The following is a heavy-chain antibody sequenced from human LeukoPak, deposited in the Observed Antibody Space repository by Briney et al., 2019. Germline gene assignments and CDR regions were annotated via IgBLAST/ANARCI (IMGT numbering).Heavy chain of an antibody. CDR3: ARDHPSFYYFDY. CDR2: IKQDGSEK. D-gene: IGHD1-26*01. J-gene: IGHJ4*02. CDR1: GFTFSLYW. V-gene: IGHV3-7*01. Sequence: GGSLRLSCAASGFTFSLYWMNWVRRAPGKGLEWVANIKQDGSEKNYVDSVKGRFTISRDNAKNSLYLQMNSLRAEDTAVYYCARDHPSFYYFDYWGQGTLVTVSS.